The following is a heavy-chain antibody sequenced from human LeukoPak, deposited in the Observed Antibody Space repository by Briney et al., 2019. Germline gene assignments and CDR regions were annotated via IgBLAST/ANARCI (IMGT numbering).Heavy chain of an antibody. V-gene: IGHV3-48*03. Sequence: GGSLRLSCAASGFIFSNYEMNWVRQAPGKGLERVSYIGNDDRTIYYADSVKGRFTISRDNAKNSLYLQMNSLRAEDTAVYYCARLDDVLQLGYWGQGTLVTVSS. D-gene: IGHD3-9*01. CDR2: IGNDDRTI. J-gene: IGHJ4*02. CDR1: GFIFSNYE. CDR3: ARLDDVLQLGY.